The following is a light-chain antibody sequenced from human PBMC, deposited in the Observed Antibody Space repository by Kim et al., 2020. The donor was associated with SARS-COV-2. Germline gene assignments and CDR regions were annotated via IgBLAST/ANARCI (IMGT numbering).Light chain of an antibody. V-gene: IGKV3-20*01. Sequence: EIVLTQSPGTLSLSPGERATLSCRASQSVGSNYLAWYQQKPGQAPRLLMYGASSRATGIPDRFSGSGSGTDFTLTISRLEPEDFAVYFCQHYGTSSWTFGQGTKVDIK. CDR2: GAS. CDR3: QHYGTSSWT. J-gene: IGKJ1*01. CDR1: QSVGSNY.